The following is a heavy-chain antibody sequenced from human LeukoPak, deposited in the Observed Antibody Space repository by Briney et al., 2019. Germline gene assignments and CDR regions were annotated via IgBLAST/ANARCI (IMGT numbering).Heavy chain of an antibody. D-gene: IGHD3-10*01. CDR2: INPSGGST. Sequence: GASVKVSCKASGYTFTSYYMHWVRQAPGQGLEWMGIINPSGGSTSYAQKFQGRVTMTTDTSTSTAYMELRSLRSDDTAVYYCARSRPTLVNWGQGTLVTVSS. J-gene: IGHJ4*02. V-gene: IGHV1-46*01. CDR3: ARSRPTLVN. CDR1: GYTFTSYY.